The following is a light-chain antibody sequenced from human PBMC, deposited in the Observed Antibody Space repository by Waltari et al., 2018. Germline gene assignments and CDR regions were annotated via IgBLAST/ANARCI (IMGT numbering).Light chain of an antibody. CDR1: HSVSSN. J-gene: IGKJ1*01. CDR3: QQYNNWPSWT. CDR2: GTS. Sequence: EIVMKQSPATLSVSTGERATLSCRASHSVSSNLAWYQQKPGQGPRLLIYGTSSRATGIPARFSGSGSGTEFTLTISSLQSEDFAVYYCQQYNNWPSWTFGQGTKVEIK. V-gene: IGKV3-15*01.